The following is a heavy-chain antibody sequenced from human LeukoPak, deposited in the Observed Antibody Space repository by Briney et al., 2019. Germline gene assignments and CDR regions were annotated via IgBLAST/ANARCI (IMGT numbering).Heavy chain of an antibody. CDR1: GFTFSSYW. CDR3: ARGGGLDV. J-gene: IGHJ6*02. D-gene: IGHD3-16*01. V-gene: IGHV3-7*03. CDR2: INHNGNVN. Sequence: GSLRLSCAASGFTFSSYWMDWARQAPGKGLEWVASINHNGNVNYYVDSVKGRFTISRDNAKNSLYLQMSNLRAEDTAVYFCARGGGLDVWGQGATVTVSS.